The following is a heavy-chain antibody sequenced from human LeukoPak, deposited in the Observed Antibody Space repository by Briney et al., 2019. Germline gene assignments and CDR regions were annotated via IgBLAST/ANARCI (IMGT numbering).Heavy chain of an antibody. CDR3: APSLKWEPPYYFDY. Sequence: PGGSLRLSCAASGFTFSSYAMSWVRQAPGKGLEWVSAISGSGGSTYYADSVKGRFTISRDNSKNTLYLQMNSPRAEDTAVYYCAPSLKWEPPYYFDYWGQGTPVTVSS. V-gene: IGHV3-23*01. D-gene: IGHD1-26*01. CDR1: GFTFSSYA. J-gene: IGHJ4*02. CDR2: ISGSGGST.